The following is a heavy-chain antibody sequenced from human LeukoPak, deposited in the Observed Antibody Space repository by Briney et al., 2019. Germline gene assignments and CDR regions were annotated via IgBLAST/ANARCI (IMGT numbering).Heavy chain of an antibody. V-gene: IGHV1-2*02. CDR3: ARDKSWDY. CDR2: INPNSGGT. CDR1: GYTFIGYF. J-gene: IGHJ4*02. Sequence: ASVKVSCKASGYTFIGYFMHWVRQAPGQGLEWMGWINPNSGGTNYAQNFQGRVTMTRDTSISTAYMELSRLRSDDTAVYYCARDKSWDYCGQGTLVTVSS.